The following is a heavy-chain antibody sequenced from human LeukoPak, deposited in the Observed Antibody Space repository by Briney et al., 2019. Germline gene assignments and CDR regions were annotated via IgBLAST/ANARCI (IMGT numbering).Heavy chain of an antibody. CDR1: GYSFTSHY. V-gene: IGHV1-2*02. Sequence: ASVKVSCKASGYSFTSHYMHWVRQAPGQGLEWMGWINPNSGGTNYAQKFQGRVTMTRDTSISTAYMELSRLRSDDTAVYYCARVLVWVYNFDYWGQGTLVTVSS. CDR2: INPNSGGT. D-gene: IGHD6-13*01. J-gene: IGHJ4*02. CDR3: ARVLVWVYNFDY.